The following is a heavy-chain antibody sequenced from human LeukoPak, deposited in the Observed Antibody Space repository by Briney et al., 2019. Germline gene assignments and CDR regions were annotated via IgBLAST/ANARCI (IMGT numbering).Heavy chain of an antibody. D-gene: IGHD3-3*01. V-gene: IGHV4-38-2*01. J-gene: IGHJ4*02. CDR1: GYSISSGYY. Sequence: PSETLSLTCAVSGYSISSGYYCGCIRQPPGKGLEWIGSIYHSGSTYYNPSLKSRVTISVGTSKNQFSLKLSSVTAADTAVYYCARRGYYDFWSGYPQPFDYWGQGTLVIVSS. CDR3: ARRGYYDFWSGYPQPFDY. CDR2: IYHSGST.